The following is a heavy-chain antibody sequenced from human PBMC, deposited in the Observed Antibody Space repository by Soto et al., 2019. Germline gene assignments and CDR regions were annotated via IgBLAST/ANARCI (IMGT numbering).Heavy chain of an antibody. CDR1: GFTFSTCG. D-gene: IGHD5-18*01. CDR3: ARGYNYADY. J-gene: IGHJ4*02. CDR2: IWYDGSNE. V-gene: IGHV3-33*01. Sequence: PGGSLRLSCAASGFTFSTCGMHWVRQAPGKGLEWVAVIWYDGSNEYYADSVRGRFTISRDDSKNTLFLQMNSLTAEDTAVYYCARGYNYADYWGQGTQVTVSS.